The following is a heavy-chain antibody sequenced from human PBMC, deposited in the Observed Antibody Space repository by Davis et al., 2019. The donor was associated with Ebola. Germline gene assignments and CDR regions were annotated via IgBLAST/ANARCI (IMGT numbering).Heavy chain of an antibody. CDR1: GFTFSDYY. J-gene: IGHJ6*02. Sequence: ESLKISCAASGFTFSDYYWSWIRQPPGKGLEWIGEINHSGSTNYNPSLKSRVTISVDTSKNQFSLKLSSVTAADAAVYYCARVRIVVGYYYYGMDVWGQGTTVTVSS. CDR2: INHSGST. CDR3: ARVRIVVGYYYYGMDV. D-gene: IGHD2-2*01. V-gene: IGHV4-34*01.